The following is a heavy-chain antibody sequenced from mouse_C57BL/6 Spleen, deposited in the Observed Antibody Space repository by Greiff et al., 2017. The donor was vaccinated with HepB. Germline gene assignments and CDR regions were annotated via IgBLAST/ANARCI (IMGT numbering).Heavy chain of an antibody. CDR2: ISYDGSN. Sequence: EVQLVESGPGLVKPSQSLSLTCSVTGYSITSGYYWNWIRQFPGNKLEWMGYISYDGSNNYNPSLKNRISITRDTSKNQFFLKLNSVTTEDTATYYCARADYGNAMDYWGQGTSVTVSS. J-gene: IGHJ4*01. CDR1: GYSITSGYY. V-gene: IGHV3-6*01. D-gene: IGHD1-1*01. CDR3: ARADYGNAMDY.